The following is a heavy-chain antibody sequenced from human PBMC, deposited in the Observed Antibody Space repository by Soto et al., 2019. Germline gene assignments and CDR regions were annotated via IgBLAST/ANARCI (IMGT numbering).Heavy chain of an antibody. Sequence: GASVKVSCKASGGTFSSYAISWVRQAPGQGLEWMGGIIPNFGTTNYAQKFQGRVTITADESTNTAYMELRSLRSDDTAVYYCARGSIITPSAIGTSNFDYWGQGTLVTVSS. CDR2: IIPNFGTT. D-gene: IGHD2-2*01. CDR3: ARGSIITPSAIGTSNFDY. V-gene: IGHV1-69*13. J-gene: IGHJ4*02. CDR1: GGTFSSYA.